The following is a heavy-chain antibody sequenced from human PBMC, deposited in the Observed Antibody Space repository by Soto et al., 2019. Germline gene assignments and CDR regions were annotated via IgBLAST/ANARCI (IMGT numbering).Heavy chain of an antibody. V-gene: IGHV1-18*01. Sequence: QVQVMQSGAEVKKPGASVKVSCKASGYTFTSYGNSWVRQAPGQGLEWMGWISTYNGNTNYAQKLQGRVTMTTDTSTSTAYMELRSLRSDDTAVYYCGRDLYQSVFYYGMDVWGQGTTVTVSS. J-gene: IGHJ6*02. D-gene: IGHD2-2*01. CDR1: GYTFTSYG. CDR3: GRDLYQSVFYYGMDV. CDR2: ISTYNGNT.